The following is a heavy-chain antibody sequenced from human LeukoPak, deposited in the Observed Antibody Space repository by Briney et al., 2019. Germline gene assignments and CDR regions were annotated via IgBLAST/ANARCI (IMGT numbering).Heavy chain of an antibody. CDR1: GYTFTGYY. D-gene: IGHD3-22*01. J-gene: IGHJ4*02. CDR2: INPNSGDT. CDR3: ARGDIVVIITPDFDY. V-gene: IGHV1-2*02. Sequence: ASVKVSCKASGYTFTGYYMHWVRQAPGQGLEWMGWINPNSGDTNYSQKFQGRVTMTSDTSINTAYMELSRLRSDDTAMYYCARGDIVVIITPDFDYWGQGTLVTVSS.